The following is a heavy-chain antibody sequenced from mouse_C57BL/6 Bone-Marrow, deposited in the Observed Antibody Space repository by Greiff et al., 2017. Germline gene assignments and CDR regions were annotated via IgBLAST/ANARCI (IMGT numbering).Heavy chain of an antibody. CDR3: ARDDYDEGNAMDY. CDR1: GYAFSSSW. V-gene: IGHV1-82*01. D-gene: IGHD2-4*01. CDR2: IYPGDGDT. Sequence: VQLQQSGPELVKPGASVKISCKASGYAFSSSWMNWVKQRPGKGLEWIGRIYPGDGDTNYNGKFKGKATLTADKSSSTAYMQLSSLTSEDSAVYCCARDDYDEGNAMDYWGQGTSVTVSS. J-gene: IGHJ4*01.